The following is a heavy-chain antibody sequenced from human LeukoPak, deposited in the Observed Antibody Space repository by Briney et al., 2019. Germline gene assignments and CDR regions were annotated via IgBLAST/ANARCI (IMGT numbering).Heavy chain of an antibody. CDR3: ARDGNPWNLDV. J-gene: IGHJ2*01. CDR2: IYYSGRT. CDR1: GGSISPYY. V-gene: IGHV4-59*01. D-gene: IGHD1-14*01. Sequence: PSKTLSLTCTVSGGSISPYYWTWIRQSPGKALEWIGYIYYSGRTSYNPSLKSRVTMSVDTSKNQFSLQLSSVTAADTAVHYCARDGNPWNLDVWGRGTLVTVSS.